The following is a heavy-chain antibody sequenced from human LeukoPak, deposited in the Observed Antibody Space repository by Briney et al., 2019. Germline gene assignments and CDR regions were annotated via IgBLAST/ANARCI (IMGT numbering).Heavy chain of an antibody. CDR1: GYSISSGYY. CDR3: ARDSGTTGEVKFDP. Sequence: SETLSLTCTVSGYSISSGYYWGWIRQPPGKGLEWIGSIYHSGRTFYNPSLKSRVTISVDTSKNQFSLKLTSVTAADTAVYYCARDSGTTGEVKFDPWGQGTLVTVSS. CDR2: IYHSGRT. J-gene: IGHJ5*02. D-gene: IGHD3-10*01. V-gene: IGHV4-38-2*02.